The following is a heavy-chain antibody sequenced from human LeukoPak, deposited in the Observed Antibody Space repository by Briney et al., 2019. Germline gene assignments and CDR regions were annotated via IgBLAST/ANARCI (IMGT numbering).Heavy chain of an antibody. CDR1: GYTFTSYY. J-gene: IGHJ5*02. V-gene: IGHV1-46*01. D-gene: IGHD3-22*01. CDR3: ARDLEYYYDSSGYYNWFDP. Sequence: GASVKVSCKASGYTFTSYYMHWVRQATGQGLEWMGIINPSGGSTSYAQKFQGRVTMTRDTSTSTVYMELSSLRSEDTAVYYCARDLEYYYDSSGYYNWFDPWGQGTLVTVSS. CDR2: INPSGGST.